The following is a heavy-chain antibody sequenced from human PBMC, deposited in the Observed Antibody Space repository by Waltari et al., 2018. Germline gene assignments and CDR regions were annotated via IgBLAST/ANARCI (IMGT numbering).Heavy chain of an antibody. CDR3: ARHRHPGHSFDI. V-gene: IGHV4-34*02. Sequence: QVQLQQWGAGVLKPSEHLSLTCVVNGGSFGSFWWSWIRQPPGKGLQWIGEIDQSDHPNYKPSLTSRVTISIDTSKNQFYLNLRSVAAADTAVYYCARHRHPGHSFDIWGQGASVLVSS. CDR1: GGSFGSFW. J-gene: IGHJ3*02. CDR2: IDQSDHP. D-gene: IGHD3-16*02.